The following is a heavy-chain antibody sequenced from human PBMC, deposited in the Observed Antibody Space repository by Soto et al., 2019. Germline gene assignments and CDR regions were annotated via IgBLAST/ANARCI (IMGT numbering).Heavy chain of an antibody. J-gene: IGHJ5*02. D-gene: IGHD3-9*01. CDR3: EKNPRGYFEWLSGWFDP. CDR1: GFTFSSYA. CDR2: ISGSGGST. Sequence: PGGSLRLSCAASGFTFSSYAMSWVRQAPGKGLEWVSAISGSGGSTYYADSVKGRFTISRDNSKKTLYLQMSSLRAEDTAVYYCEKNPRGYFEWLSGWFDPWGQGKLVTVS. V-gene: IGHV3-23*01.